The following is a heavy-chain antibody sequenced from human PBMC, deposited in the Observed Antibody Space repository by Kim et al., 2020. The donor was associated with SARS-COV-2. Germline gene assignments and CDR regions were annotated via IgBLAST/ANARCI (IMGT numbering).Heavy chain of an antibody. V-gene: IGHV4-38-2*02. CDR3: VRAAGNGWFDV. CDR2: RYHTGSG. Sequence: SETLSLTCSVSGYFMSDGYYWGWVRQSPERGLEWIGTRYHTGSGYLSPPLRSRVSISLDTSRNQLTLTLSTVTTSDTARYFCVRAAGNGWFDVWGPG. CDR1: GYFMSDGYY. J-gene: IGHJ5*02.